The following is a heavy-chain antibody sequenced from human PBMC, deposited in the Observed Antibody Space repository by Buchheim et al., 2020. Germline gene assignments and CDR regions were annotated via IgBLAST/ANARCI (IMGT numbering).Heavy chain of an antibody. V-gene: IGHV3-23*04. CDR1: GFTFSRAA. CDR2: IDIGGDKT. J-gene: IGHJ4*02. CDR3: AKEIRPNDY. Sequence: EVQLVESGGDLVQPGGSLRLSCAVSGFTFSRAAMTWVRQAPGKGLQWVSSIDIGGDKTYYADSVEGRFSISRDNSKNTLSLQMNSLRAEDTAVYYCAKEIRPNDYWGQGTL. D-gene: IGHD1-1*01.